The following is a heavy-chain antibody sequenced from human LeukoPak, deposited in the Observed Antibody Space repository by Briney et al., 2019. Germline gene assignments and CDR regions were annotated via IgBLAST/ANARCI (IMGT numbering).Heavy chain of an antibody. CDR2: ISGSGGST. J-gene: IGHJ4*02. CDR3: ARADGTGGPYDY. V-gene: IGHV3-23*01. CDR1: GFTFSSYA. D-gene: IGHD3/OR15-3a*01. Sequence: PGGSLRLSCAASGFTFSSYAMSWVRQAPGKGLEWVSFISGSGGSTYYADSVKGRFTISRDYSKNTLFLQMNSLRAEDTAIYCCARADGTGGPYDYWGQGTLVTVSS.